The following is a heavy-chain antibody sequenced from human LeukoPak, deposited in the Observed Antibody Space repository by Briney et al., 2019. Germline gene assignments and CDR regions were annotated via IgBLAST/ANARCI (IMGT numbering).Heavy chain of an antibody. D-gene: IGHD3-22*01. CDR2: IYYSGST. J-gene: IGHJ5*02. CDR1: GGSISSYY. Sequence: SETLSLTCTVSGGSISSYYWSWIRQPPGKRLEWIGYIYYSGSTNYNPSLKSRVTISVDTSKNQFSLKLSSVTAADTAVYYCAKYYYDSSGYRFDPWGQGTLVTVSS. V-gene: IGHV4-59*01. CDR3: AKYYYDSSGYRFDP.